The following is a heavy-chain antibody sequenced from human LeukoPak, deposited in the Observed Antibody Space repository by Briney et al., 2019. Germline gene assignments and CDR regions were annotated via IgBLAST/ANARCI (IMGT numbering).Heavy chain of an antibody. D-gene: IGHD6-19*01. CDR3: ARQGGIAVAGTRWFDP. Sequence: GESLKISCKGSGYSFTSYWIGWVRQMPGKGLEWMGIFYPGDSDTRYSPSFQGQVTISADKSISTAYLQWSSLKASDTTMYYCARQGGIAVAGTRWFDPWGQGTLVTVSS. V-gene: IGHV5-51*01. CDR2: FYPGDSDT. CDR1: GYSFTSYW. J-gene: IGHJ5*02.